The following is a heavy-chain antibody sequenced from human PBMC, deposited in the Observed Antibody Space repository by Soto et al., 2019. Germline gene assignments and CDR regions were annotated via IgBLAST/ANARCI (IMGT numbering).Heavy chain of an antibody. J-gene: IGHJ4*02. Sequence: SETLSLTCTVSGGSIRSYYGSWIRQPPGKGLEWIGYIYYSGSTNYNPSLKSRVTISVDTSKNQFSLRLSSVTAADTGMYFCARGMSGISPALAFWGQGTLVTVSS. CDR1: GGSIRSYY. D-gene: IGHD2-2*01. V-gene: IGHV4-59*12. CDR3: ARGMSGISPALAF. CDR2: IYYSGST.